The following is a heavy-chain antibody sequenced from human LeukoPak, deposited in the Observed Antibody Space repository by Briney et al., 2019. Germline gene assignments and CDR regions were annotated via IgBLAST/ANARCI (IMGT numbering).Heavy chain of an antibody. Sequence: PGGSLRLPCAASGFTFSTYAMNWVRQAPGKGLEWVSEISGRGDTTYYADSVRGRFTISRDNSKKTLYLQMKSLRADDTAVYYCARDSDESDIVGATLDFWGQGALVTVPS. J-gene: IGHJ4*02. D-gene: IGHD1-26*01. CDR3: ARDSDESDIVGATLDF. CDR1: GFTFSTYA. CDR2: ISGRGDTT. V-gene: IGHV3-23*01.